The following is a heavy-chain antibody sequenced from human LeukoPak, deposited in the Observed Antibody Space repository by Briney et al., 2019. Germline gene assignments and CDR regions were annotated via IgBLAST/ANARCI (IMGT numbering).Heavy chain of an antibody. CDR3: ARQIAVSGLFDL. V-gene: IGHV3-11*01. CDR2: ISLSGSTA. CDR1: GFTFSDYY. D-gene: IGHD6-19*01. Sequence: GGSLRLSCAASGFTFSDYYMSWIRQAPGRGLEWISYISLSGSTAHYADSVKGRFTISRDNARNSLYLHMNSVRAEDTAVYYCARQIAVSGLFDLWGQGALVTVSS. J-gene: IGHJ4*02.